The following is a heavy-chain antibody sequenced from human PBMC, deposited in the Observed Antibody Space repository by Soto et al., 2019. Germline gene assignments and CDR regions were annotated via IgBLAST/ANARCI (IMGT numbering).Heavy chain of an antibody. CDR1: GFTFDDYV. CDR2: ISWNSNSI. CDR3: AKDKSNGMDV. V-gene: IGHV3-9*01. J-gene: IGHJ6*02. Sequence: SLRLSCAASGFTFDDYVMHWVRQAPGKGLEWVSSISWNSNSIVYADSVKGRFTISRDNAKNFLYLQMNSLRPEDTALYYCAKDKSNGMDVWGQGTTVTVSS.